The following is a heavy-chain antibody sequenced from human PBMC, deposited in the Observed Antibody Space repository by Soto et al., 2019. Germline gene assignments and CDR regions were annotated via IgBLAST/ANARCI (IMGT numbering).Heavy chain of an antibody. V-gene: IGHV3-49*03. CDR2: IRSNAFGGTT. D-gene: IGHD3-16*01. J-gene: IGHJ4*02. CDR1: GFNFGDYA. Sequence: GGSLRLSCTASGFNFGDYAMSWFRQAPGKGLEWVGFIRSNAFGGTTECAASVKGRFSISRDDSKSIAYLQMNSLKTEDTAVYHCTRIWPPRYYFDYWGQGALVTVSS. CDR3: TRIWPPRYYFDY.